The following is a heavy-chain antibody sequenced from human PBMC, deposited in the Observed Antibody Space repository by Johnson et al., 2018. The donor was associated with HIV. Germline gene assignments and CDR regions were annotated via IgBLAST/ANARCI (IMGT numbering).Heavy chain of an antibody. CDR2: ISYDGSNE. CDR1: GFTFSSYT. CDR3: ARGRASWELGDNVRGLLGLRWAM. J-gene: IGHJ1*01. Sequence: QVQLVESGGGVVQPGGCLRLSCTASGFTFSSYTMHWVRQAPGKGLEWVAVISYDGSNEYYADSVKGRFTISRDNSKNTLYLQMSSLRAGDTAVYYCARGRASWELGDNVRGLLGLRWAMWG. V-gene: IGHV3-30*04. D-gene: IGHD1-26*01.